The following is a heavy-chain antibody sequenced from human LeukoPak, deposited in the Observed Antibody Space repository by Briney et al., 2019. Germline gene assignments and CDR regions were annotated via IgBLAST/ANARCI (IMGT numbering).Heavy chain of an antibody. CDR2: IDQDGSEK. CDR1: EFTFIASW. Sequence: TGGSLRLSCAASEFTFIASWMSWVRQAPGKGLEWVANIDQDGSEKYYVDSVKGRFTISIDNVQNSLYLQMISLRAEDSAVYYCARAAIGGRGTLFDSWGQGTLVSVSS. V-gene: IGHV3-7*01. J-gene: IGHJ4*02. CDR3: ARAAIGGRGTLFDS. D-gene: IGHD1-1*01.